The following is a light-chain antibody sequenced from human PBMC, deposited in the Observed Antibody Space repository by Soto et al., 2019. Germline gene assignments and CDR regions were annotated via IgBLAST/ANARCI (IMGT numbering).Light chain of an antibody. Sequence: QSALTQPPSASGSPGQSVTISSTGTSSDVGGYNYVSWYQQYPGRAPKLMIYAVTKRPSGVPDRFSGSKSGNTASLTVSGLQAEDEADYYCSSYAASNNFYYVFGGGTKLTVL. CDR3: SSYAASNNFYYV. CDR2: AVT. CDR1: SSDVGGYNY. V-gene: IGLV2-8*01. J-gene: IGLJ3*02.